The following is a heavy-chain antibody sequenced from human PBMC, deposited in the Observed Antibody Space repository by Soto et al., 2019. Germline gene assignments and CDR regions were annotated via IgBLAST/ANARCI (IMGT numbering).Heavy chain of an antibody. CDR3: ARDHYSGYQFHC. CDR2: IYYSGST. V-gene: IGHV4-31*03. D-gene: IGHD5-12*01. J-gene: IGHJ4*02. Sequence: SETLSLTCTVSGGSISSGNYFWSWIRQQPGKGLEWIGYIYYSGSTYYNPSLKSRVTISVDTSKNQFSLKLSSVTAADTAVYYCARDHYSGYQFHCWGQGTLVTVSS. CDR1: GGSISSGNYF.